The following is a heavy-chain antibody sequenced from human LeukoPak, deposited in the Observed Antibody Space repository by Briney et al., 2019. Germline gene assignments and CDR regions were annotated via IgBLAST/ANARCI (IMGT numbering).Heavy chain of an antibody. D-gene: IGHD3-3*01. CDR2: INPNSGGT. Sequence: WINPNSGGTNYAQKFQGRVTMTRDTSISTAYMELSRLRSDDTAVYYCASNYDFWSGYPFDYWGQGTLVTVSS. J-gene: IGHJ4*02. CDR3: ASNYDFWSGYPFDY. V-gene: IGHV1-2*02.